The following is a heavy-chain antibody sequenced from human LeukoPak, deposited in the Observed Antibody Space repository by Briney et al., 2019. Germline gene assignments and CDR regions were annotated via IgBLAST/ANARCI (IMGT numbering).Heavy chain of an antibody. CDR1: GYSISSGYY. V-gene: IGHV4-38-2*02. CDR3: ARDRAALIGFHY. Sequence: PSETLSLTCTVSGYSISSGYYWGWIRQPPGKGLEWIGSIYHSGTTYYNPSLKSRVTISVDTSKNQFSLELSSVTAADTAVYYCARDRAALIGFHYWGQGTPVTVSS. J-gene: IGHJ4*02. D-gene: IGHD2-15*01. CDR2: IYHSGTT.